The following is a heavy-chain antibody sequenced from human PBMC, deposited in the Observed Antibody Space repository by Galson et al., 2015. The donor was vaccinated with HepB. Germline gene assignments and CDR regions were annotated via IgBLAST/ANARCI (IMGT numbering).Heavy chain of an antibody. D-gene: IGHD3-22*01. Sequence: LSLTCTVSGGSISSYYWSWIRQPPGKGLEWIGYIYYSGSTNYNPSLKSRVTISVDTSKNQFSLKLSSVTAADTAVYYCARVNRHYYDSSGYYSPYWYFDLWGRGTLVTVSS. CDR3: ARVNRHYYDSSGYYSPYWYFDL. CDR2: IYYSGST. V-gene: IGHV4-59*01. J-gene: IGHJ2*01. CDR1: GGSISSYY.